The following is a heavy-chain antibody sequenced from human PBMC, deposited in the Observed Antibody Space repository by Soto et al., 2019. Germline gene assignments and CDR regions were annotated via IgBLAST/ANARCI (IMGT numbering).Heavy chain of an antibody. J-gene: IGHJ4*02. CDR3: AREDLIAVAGWFDY. CDR2: IWYDGSNK. D-gene: IGHD6-19*01. CDR1: GFTFSSYG. Sequence: GGSLRLSCAASGFTFSSYGMHWVRQAPGKGLEWVAVIWYDGSNKYYADSVKGRFTISRDNSKNTLYLQMNSLRAEDTAVYYCAREDLIAVAGWFDYWGQGTLVTVSS. V-gene: IGHV3-33*01.